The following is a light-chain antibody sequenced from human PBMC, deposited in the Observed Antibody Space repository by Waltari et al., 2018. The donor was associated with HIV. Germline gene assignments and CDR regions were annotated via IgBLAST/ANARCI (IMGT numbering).Light chain of an antibody. CDR1: QSISNW. CDR3: QKYSSYFST. Sequence: DIQMTQSPSTLSASFGDQVHLTFRASQSISNWLAWYQQKPGKAPKLLIYKASSLESGVPSRFSGSGSGTEFTLTISSLQPDDFATYYCQKYSSYFSTFGQGTKVEIK. J-gene: IGKJ1*01. CDR2: KAS. V-gene: IGKV1-5*03.